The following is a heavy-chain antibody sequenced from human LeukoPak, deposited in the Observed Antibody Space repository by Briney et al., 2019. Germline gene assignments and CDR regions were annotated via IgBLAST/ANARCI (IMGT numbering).Heavy chain of an antibody. V-gene: IGHV1-2*02. Sequence: ASVKVSFKASGYTFTGYYMHWVRQAPGQGLEWMGWINPNSGGTNYAQKFQGRVTMTRDTSISTAYMELSRLRSDDTAVYYCARALDYDFWSGYLGVWGQGTTVTVSS. J-gene: IGHJ6*02. CDR1: GYTFTGYY. CDR3: ARALDYDFWSGYLGV. CDR2: INPNSGGT. D-gene: IGHD3-3*01.